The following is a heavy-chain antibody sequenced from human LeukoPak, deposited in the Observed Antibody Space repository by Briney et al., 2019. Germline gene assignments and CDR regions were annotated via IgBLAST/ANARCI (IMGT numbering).Heavy chain of an antibody. CDR1: GFTFSSYA. Sequence: PGGSLRLSCAASGFTFSSYAIYWVRQAPGKGLEYVSGISSNGGSTYYANSVKGRFAVSRDNSKNTLYLQMGSLRAEDMAVYYCARGYDFWGGPEGYYFDYWGQGTLVTVSS. CDR2: ISSNGGST. V-gene: IGHV3-64*01. D-gene: IGHD3-3*01. CDR3: ARGYDFWGGPEGYYFDY. J-gene: IGHJ4*02.